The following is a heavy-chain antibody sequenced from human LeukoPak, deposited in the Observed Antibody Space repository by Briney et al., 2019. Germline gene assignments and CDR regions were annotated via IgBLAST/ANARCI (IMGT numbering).Heavy chain of an antibody. J-gene: IGHJ2*01. V-gene: IGHV3-53*04. Sequence: PGGSLRLSCAASGFTVSSNYMSWVRQAPGKELEWVSVIYSGGATYYADSVKGRFTISRHNSENTLYLQMNSLRAEDTAVYYCARADSQGNWYFDLWGRGTLVAVSS. CDR3: ARADSQGNWYFDL. CDR1: GFTVSSNY. CDR2: IYSGGAT. D-gene: IGHD3/OR15-3a*01.